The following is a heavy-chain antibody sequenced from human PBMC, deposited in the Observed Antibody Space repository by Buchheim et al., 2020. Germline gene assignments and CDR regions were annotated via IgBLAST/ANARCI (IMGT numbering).Heavy chain of an antibody. J-gene: IGHJ5*02. CDR1: GGSFSGYY. CDR3: ARGRSNPIWSGYSNWFDP. V-gene: IGHV4-34*01. Sequence: QVQLQQWGAGLLKPSETLSLTCAVYGGSFSGYYWSWIRQPPGKGLEWIGEINHSGSTNYNPSLKSRVTISVDTSKNQFSLKLSSVTAADTAVYYCARGRSNPIWSGYSNWFDPWGQGTL. D-gene: IGHD3-3*01. CDR2: INHSGST.